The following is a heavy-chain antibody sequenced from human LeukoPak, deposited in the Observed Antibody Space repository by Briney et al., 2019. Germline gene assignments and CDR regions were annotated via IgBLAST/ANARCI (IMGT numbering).Heavy chain of an antibody. Sequence: GGSLRLSCAASGXTFPSYAMTWVRQAPGKGLEWVSGISGSGNRTYYADSVRGRFTTSRDNAKNTLYLDMSSLRAEDTALYYCAKAAGNTWYLDSWGQGTLISVSS. V-gene: IGHV3-23*01. CDR3: AKAAGNTWYLDS. CDR1: GXTFPSYA. D-gene: IGHD2-8*01. CDR2: ISGSGNRT. J-gene: IGHJ4*02.